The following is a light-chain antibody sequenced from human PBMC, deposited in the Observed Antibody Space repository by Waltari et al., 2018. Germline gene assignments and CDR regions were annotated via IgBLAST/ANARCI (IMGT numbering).Light chain of an antibody. Sequence: DVVMTQSPLSLPVTLGQPASIPFRSTQSLVYSDGNTYLSWCQQRPGQSPRRLIYKVSNRDSGVPDRFSGSGSGTVFTLKISRVEAEDVGFYYCMQGTHWPRTFGPGTKVEIK. J-gene: IGKJ1*01. CDR3: MQGTHWPRT. V-gene: IGKV2-30*01. CDR1: QSLVYSDGNTY. CDR2: KVS.